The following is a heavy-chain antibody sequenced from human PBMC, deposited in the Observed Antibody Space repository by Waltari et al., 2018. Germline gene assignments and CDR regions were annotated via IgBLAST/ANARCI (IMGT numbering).Heavy chain of an antibody. CDR1: GHSFTSYW. D-gene: IGHD1-26*01. J-gene: IGHJ2*01. V-gene: IGHV5-51*01. Sequence: DVQPVQPGAEVNKPGESLKISRKGSGHSFTSYWTGWVPHTHGTGLEWMGVAYPCDSATRHRPSLQGQFTIAADTAISAAYLRWGSLEASDTAMYSGASRGALWVRKGCGFGLCGRGALATVSS. CDR3: ASRGALWVRKGCGFGL. CDR2: AYPCDSAT.